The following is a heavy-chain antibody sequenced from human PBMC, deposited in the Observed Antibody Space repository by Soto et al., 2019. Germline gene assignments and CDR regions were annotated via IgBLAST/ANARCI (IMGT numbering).Heavy chain of an antibody. CDR3: AKGRGNFAYNYYRPMDY. CDR2: ITYDSRKV. CDR1: GFTFDDYT. Sequence: EVQLVESGGGLVQPGRSRRLSCTASGFTFDDYTMYWVRQAPGKGLEWVSLITYDSRKVDYADSVRGRFSISRDNAKNSLYLQMNSLRTEDTATYFCAKGRGNFAYNYYRPMDYWGQGTLVTVSS. J-gene: IGHJ4*02. V-gene: IGHV3-9*01. D-gene: IGHD3-22*01.